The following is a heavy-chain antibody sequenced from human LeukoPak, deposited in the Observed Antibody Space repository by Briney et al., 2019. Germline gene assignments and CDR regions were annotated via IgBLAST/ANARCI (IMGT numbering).Heavy chain of an antibody. D-gene: IGHD3-22*01. CDR3: ARVYDSSGYRPEFDY. CDR1: GGSFSGYY. CDR2: INHSGST. J-gene: IGHJ4*02. Sequence: SETLSLTCAVYGGSFSGYYWSWIRQPPGKGLEWIGEINHSGSTNYNPSLKSRVTISVDTSKNQFSLKLSSVTAADTAVYYCARVYDSSGYRPEFDYWGQGTLVTVFS. V-gene: IGHV4-34*01.